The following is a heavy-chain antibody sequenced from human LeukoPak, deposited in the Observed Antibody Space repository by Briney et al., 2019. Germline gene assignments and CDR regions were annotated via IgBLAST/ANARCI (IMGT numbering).Heavy chain of an antibody. CDR2: INTNTGNP. D-gene: IGHD4-23*01. Sequence: ASVKVSCKASGYTFTSYAMNWVRQAPGQGLEWMGWINTNTGNPTYAQGFTGRFVFSLDTSVSTAYLQISSLKAEDTAVYYCARYFGGENAGVYYYYYMDVWGKGTTVTVSS. V-gene: IGHV7-4-1*02. J-gene: IGHJ6*03. CDR1: GYTFTSYA. CDR3: ARYFGGENAGVYYYYYMDV.